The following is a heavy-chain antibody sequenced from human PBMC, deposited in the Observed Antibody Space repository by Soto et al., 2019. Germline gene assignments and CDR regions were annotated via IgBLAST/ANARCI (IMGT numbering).Heavy chain of an antibody. Sequence: ASGKVSCKASGYTFTGYFMLWVRQAPGPGLEWMGWINPNSGGTNYAQKFQGWVTMTRDTSISTAYMELSRLRSDDTAVYYCARAYDSSGYYPNWFDPWGQGTLVTVS. D-gene: IGHD3-22*01. CDR1: GYTFTGYF. CDR3: ARAYDSSGYYPNWFDP. J-gene: IGHJ5*02. V-gene: IGHV1-2*04. CDR2: INPNSGGT.